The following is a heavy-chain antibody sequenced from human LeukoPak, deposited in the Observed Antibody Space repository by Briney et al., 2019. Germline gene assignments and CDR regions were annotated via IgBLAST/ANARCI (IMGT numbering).Heavy chain of an antibody. CDR3: ARDYVAVAGINWFDP. CDR1: GYTLTSYA. V-gene: IGHV7-4-1*02. J-gene: IGHJ5*02. Sequence: ASVKVSCKASGYTLTSYAMNWVRQAPGQGLEWMGWINTNTGNPTYAQGFTGRFVFSLDTSVSTAYLQISSLKAEDTAVYYCARDYVAVAGINWFDPWGQGTLVTVSS. CDR2: INTNTGNP. D-gene: IGHD6-19*01.